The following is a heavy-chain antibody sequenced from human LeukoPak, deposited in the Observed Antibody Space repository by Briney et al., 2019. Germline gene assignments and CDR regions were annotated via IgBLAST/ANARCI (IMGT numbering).Heavy chain of an antibody. CDR2: ISAYNGNT. CDR3: ARDLDPYSSSWHWFDP. D-gene: IGHD6-13*01. J-gene: IGHJ5*02. Sequence: ASVKVSCKASGYTFTSYGISWVRQAPGQGLEWMGWISAYNGNTNYAQKLQGRVTMTTDTSTSTAHMELRSLRSDDTAVYYCARDLDPYSSSWHWFDPWGQGTLVTVSS. CDR1: GYTFTSYG. V-gene: IGHV1-18*01.